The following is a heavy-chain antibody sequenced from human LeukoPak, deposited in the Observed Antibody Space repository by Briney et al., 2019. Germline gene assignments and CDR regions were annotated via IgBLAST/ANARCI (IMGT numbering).Heavy chain of an antibody. CDR1: GFTFSSFA. Sequence: RGGSLRLSCSASGFTFSSFAMFWVRQAPGKGLEYVSGISSDGGRTNYADSVKARFTISRDNSKNTLYLQMNSLRAEDTAVYYCARDSGYVPDDYWGQGTLVTVSS. CDR2: ISSDGGRT. CDR3: ARDSGYVPDDY. V-gene: IGHV3-64*04. J-gene: IGHJ4*02. D-gene: IGHD5-12*01.